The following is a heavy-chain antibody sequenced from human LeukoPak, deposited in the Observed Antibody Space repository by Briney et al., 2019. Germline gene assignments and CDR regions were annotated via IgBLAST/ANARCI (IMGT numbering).Heavy chain of an antibody. D-gene: IGHD6-25*01. V-gene: IGHV3-74*01. CDR1: GFTFSSYW. J-gene: IGHJ4*02. CDR2: INTDGSST. Sequence: GGSLRLSCAASGFTFSSYWMDWVRHAPGKGLVWVSRINTDGSSTSYADSVKGRFTISRDNAKNTLYLQMNSLRAEDTAVYYCAREVTAAGVTFDYWGQGTLVTVSS. CDR3: AREVTAAGVTFDY.